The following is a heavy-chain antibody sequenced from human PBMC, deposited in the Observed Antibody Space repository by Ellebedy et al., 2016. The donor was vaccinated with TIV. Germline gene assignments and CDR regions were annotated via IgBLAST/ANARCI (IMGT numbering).Heavy chain of an antibody. V-gene: IGHV4-34*01. Sequence: GSLRLXXAVYGGSFSDYYWSWMRQSPGKGLEWIGEINHSGTTKYNPSLKSRVTISGDTSNNQVSLNLRSVTAADTAVYYCARFRPHCFSDNCYLNAFEYWGHGTVVTVSS. D-gene: IGHD1-1*01. CDR1: GGSFSDYY. CDR2: INHSGTT. J-gene: IGHJ3*01. CDR3: ARFRPHCFSDNCYLNAFEY.